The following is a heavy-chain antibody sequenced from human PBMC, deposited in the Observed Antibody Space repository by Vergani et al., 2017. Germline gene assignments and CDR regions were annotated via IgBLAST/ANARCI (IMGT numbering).Heavy chain of an antibody. J-gene: IGHJ6*02. V-gene: IGHV4-61*02. CDR3: ARANYYDSSGYYYGRYYYYYGMDV. CDR2: IYTSGST. D-gene: IGHD3-22*01. CDR1: GGSISSGSYY. Sequence: QVQLQESGPGLVKPSQTLSLTCTVSGGSISSGSYYWSWIRQPAGKGLEWIGRIYTSGSTNYNPSLKSRVTISVDTSKNQFSLKLSSVTAADTAVYYCARANYYDSSGYYYGRYYYYYGMDVWGQGTTVTVSS.